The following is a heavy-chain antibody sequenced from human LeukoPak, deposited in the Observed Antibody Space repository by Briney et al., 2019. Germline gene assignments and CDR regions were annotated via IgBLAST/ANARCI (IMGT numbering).Heavy chain of an antibody. V-gene: IGHV3-30*18. CDR2: ISYDGGYE. D-gene: IGHD3-10*01. J-gene: IGHJ5*02. Sequence: PGGSLRLSCAASGFRFSSYAMSWVRQAPGKGLEWVAIISYDGGYEYYADSVKGRFTISRDNSKNTLYLQMNSLRPEDTAVYYCANGAYYYASGSFHWFDPRGQGTLVTVSS. CDR1: GFRFSSYA. CDR3: ANGAYYYASGSFHWFDP.